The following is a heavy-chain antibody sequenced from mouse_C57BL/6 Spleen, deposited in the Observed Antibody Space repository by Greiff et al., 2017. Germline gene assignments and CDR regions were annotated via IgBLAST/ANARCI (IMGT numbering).Heavy chain of an antibody. J-gene: IGHJ2*01. CDR1: DYTFTSYW. D-gene: IGHD2-4*01. CDR2: IHPSDSDT. V-gene: IGHV1-74*01. CDR3: ATSMITYFDY. Sequence: VQLQESGAELVKPGASVKVSCKASDYTFTSYWMHWVKQRPGQGLEWIGRIHPSDSDTNYNQKFKGKATLAVDKSSSTAYMQLSSLTSEDSAVYYCATSMITYFDYWGQGTTLTVSS.